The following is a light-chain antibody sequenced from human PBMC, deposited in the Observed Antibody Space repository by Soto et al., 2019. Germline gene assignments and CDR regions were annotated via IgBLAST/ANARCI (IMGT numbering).Light chain of an antibody. CDR2: GSS. Sequence: IVFTQSPGTLSLSPGERATLSCRASQSVTSNYLAWYQQKPGQAPRLLIYGSSNRATGIPDRFSGSGSGTDFTLTISRLEPEDFAVYFCQQYASSPWTFGQGTKVDIK. J-gene: IGKJ1*01. CDR1: QSVTSNY. CDR3: QQYASSPWT. V-gene: IGKV3-20*01.